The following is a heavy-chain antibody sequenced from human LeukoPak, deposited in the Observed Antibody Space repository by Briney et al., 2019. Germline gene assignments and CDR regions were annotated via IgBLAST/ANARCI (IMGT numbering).Heavy chain of an antibody. J-gene: IGHJ4*02. V-gene: IGHV3-30*02. CDR3: AKNRDNSNDLDEFDY. D-gene: IGHD1-20*01. Sequence: GGSLRLSCAASGFTFSSYGMHWVRQAPGKGLEWVAFIRYDGSNKYYADSVKGRFTISRDNSKNTLYLQMNSLRAEDTAVYYCAKNRDNSNDLDEFDYWGQGTLVTVSS. CDR2: IRYDGSNK. CDR1: GFTFSSYG.